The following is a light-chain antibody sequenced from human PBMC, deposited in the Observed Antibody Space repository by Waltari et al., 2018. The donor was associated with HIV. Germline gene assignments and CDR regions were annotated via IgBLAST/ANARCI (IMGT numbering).Light chain of an antibody. Sequence: SYELTQPPSVSVSPGQTARITCSGDALPKQYAYWGGGRPGQAPVLVIYKDSERPSWIPERLSGASSGTTVTLTIIGVQAEDEADYYCQSADSSGTYVVFGGGTKLTVL. CDR2: KDS. CDR3: QSADSSGTYVV. V-gene: IGLV3-25*03. J-gene: IGLJ3*02. CDR1: ALPKQY.